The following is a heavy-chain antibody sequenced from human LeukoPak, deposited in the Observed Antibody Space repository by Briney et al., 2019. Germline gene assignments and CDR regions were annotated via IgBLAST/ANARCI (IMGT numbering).Heavy chain of an antibody. CDR3: ARRAWSSGWYDAFDI. V-gene: IGHV4-34*01. D-gene: IGHD6-19*01. Sequence: SETLSLTCAVYSGSFSGYYWSWIRQPPGKGLEWIGEISHSGSTNYNPSLKSRVTISVDVSKNQFSLKLTSVTAADTAMYYCARRAWSSGWYDAFDIWGQGTMVTVSS. CDR2: ISHSGST. J-gene: IGHJ3*02. CDR1: SGSFSGYY.